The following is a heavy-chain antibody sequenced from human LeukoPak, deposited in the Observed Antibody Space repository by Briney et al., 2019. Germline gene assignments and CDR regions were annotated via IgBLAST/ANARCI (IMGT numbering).Heavy chain of an antibody. J-gene: IGHJ4*02. CDR3: ARTYGTYGSTSPPDY. CDR1: GFSLTTSGMS. D-gene: IGHD3-10*01. V-gene: IGHV2-70*11. Sequence: SGPTLVNPTQTLTLTCTFSGFSLTTSGMSVSWIRQPPGKALEWLARIDWDDDQYYSTSLNTRLTISKDTSKNQVVLTMATMDPVDTATYYCARTYGTYGSTSPPDYWGQGTLVTVSS. CDR2: IDWDDDQ.